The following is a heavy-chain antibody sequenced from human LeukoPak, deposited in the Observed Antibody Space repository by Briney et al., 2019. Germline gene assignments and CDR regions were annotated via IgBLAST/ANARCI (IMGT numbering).Heavy chain of an antibody. CDR1: GNSISSGDNY. CDR2: IYTSGST. J-gene: IGHJ4*02. Sequence: PSETLSLTCTVSGNSISSGDNYWSWIRQPAGKGLEWIGRIYTSGSTNYNPSLKSRVTISGDTSKNQFSLRLSSVTAPDTAVYYCASWPFYYGKSSYDYWGQGTLVTVSS. CDR3: ASWPFYYGKSSYDY. D-gene: IGHD3-10*01. V-gene: IGHV4-61*02.